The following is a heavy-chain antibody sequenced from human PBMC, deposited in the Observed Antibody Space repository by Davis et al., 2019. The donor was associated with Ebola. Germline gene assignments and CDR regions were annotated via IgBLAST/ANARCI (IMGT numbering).Heavy chain of an antibody. V-gene: IGHV3-64*01. D-gene: IGHD5-12*01. CDR2: ISSNGGSA. J-gene: IGHJ6*02. Sequence: GESLKISCAASGFTFSNYAMHWVRQAPGKGLEYVSAISSNGGSAYYANSVKGRFTISRDNSKNTLYLQMNSLRAEDTAVYYCARDFGGKRGYSGYDYPPYYGMDVWGQGTTVTVSS. CDR1: GFTFSNYA. CDR3: ARDFGGKRGYSGYDYPPYYGMDV.